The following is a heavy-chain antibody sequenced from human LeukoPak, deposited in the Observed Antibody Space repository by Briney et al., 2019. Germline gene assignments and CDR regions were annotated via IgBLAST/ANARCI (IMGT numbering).Heavy chain of an antibody. CDR1: GGTFSSYA. V-gene: IGHV1-69*04. Sequence: SVKVSCKASGGTFSSYAISWVRRAPGQGLEWMGRIIPIFGIANYAQKFQGRVTITADKSTSTAYMELSSLRSEDTAVYYCARVTLDGMDVWGQGTTVTVSS. J-gene: IGHJ6*02. CDR2: IIPIFGIA. CDR3: ARVTLDGMDV.